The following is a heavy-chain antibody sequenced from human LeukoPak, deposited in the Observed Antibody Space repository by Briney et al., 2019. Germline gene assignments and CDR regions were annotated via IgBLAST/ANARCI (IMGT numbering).Heavy chain of an antibody. CDR2: INQDGSEK. Sequence: AGGSLRLSCAPSGFTFRSYWMSWVRQAPGKGLNWVANINQDGSEKYYVDSVEGRFTISRDNTKNSLYLQMKSLRGEDTAVYYCARDRTLAAILNWGQGTLVTVSS. V-gene: IGHV3-7*05. J-gene: IGHJ4*02. D-gene: IGHD2-15*01. CDR3: ARDRTLAAILN. CDR1: GFTFRSYW.